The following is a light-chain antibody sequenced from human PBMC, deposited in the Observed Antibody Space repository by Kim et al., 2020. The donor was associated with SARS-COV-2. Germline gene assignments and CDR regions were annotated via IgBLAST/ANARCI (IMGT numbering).Light chain of an antibody. V-gene: IGKV3-20*01. Sequence: VAPGERATLSCRASQSVSSNLAWYQQKPGQAPRLLIHDASSRATGIPDRFSGSGSGTDFTLTISRLEPEDFAVYYCHQYGRAPDTFGQGTRLEIK. CDR3: HQYGRAPDT. J-gene: IGKJ5*01. CDR2: DAS. CDR1: QSVSSN.